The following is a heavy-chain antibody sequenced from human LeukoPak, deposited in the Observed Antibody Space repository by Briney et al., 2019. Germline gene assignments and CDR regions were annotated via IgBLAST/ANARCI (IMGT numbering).Heavy chain of an antibody. Sequence: SETLSLTCTVSGDSISSTHWSWIRQPAGKGLEWIGRIYTNGGTDYNPSLKSRVTISRDTSKNQFSLQLTSETAADTAVYYCARARPQFDYWGQGTLVTVSS. J-gene: IGHJ4*02. CDR1: GDSISSTH. V-gene: IGHV4-4*07. CDR3: ARARPQFDY. D-gene: IGHD5-24*01. CDR2: IYTNGGT.